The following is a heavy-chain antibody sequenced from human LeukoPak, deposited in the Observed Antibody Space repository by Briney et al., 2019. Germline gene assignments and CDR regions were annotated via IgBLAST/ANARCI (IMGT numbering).Heavy chain of an antibody. V-gene: IGHV1-69*13. CDR3: ARVIVVVPAAIYYYYGMDV. CDR1: GGTFSSYA. D-gene: IGHD2-2*01. Sequence: GASVKVSCKASGGTFSSYAISWVRQAPGQGLEWMGGIIPIFGTANYVQKFQGRVTITADESTSTAYTELSSLRSEDTAVYYCARVIVVVPAAIYYYYGMDVWGQGTTVTVSS. CDR2: IIPIFGTA. J-gene: IGHJ6*02.